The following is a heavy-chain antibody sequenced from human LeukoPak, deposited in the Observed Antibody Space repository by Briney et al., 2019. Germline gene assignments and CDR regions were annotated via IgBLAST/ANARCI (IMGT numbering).Heavy chain of an antibody. J-gene: IGHJ4*02. Sequence: PSETLSLTCAVSGGSISSGGYSWSWIRQPPGKGLEWIGYIYHSGSTYYNPSLKSRVTISVDTSKNQFSLKLSSVTAADTAVYYCARGLPIMITFGGVIGSDYWGQGTLVTVSS. V-gene: IGHV4-30-2*01. CDR2: IYHSGST. CDR3: ARGLPIMITFGGVIGSDY. D-gene: IGHD3-16*02. CDR1: GGSISSGGYS.